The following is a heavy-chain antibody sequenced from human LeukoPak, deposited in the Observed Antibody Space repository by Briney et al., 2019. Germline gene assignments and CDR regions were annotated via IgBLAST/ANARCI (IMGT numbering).Heavy chain of an antibody. J-gene: IGHJ4*02. CDR1: GGTFSSYA. CDR3: ANTFYSSTWYVPDGY. CDR2: IIPIFGTA. Sequence: SVKVSCKASGGTFSSYAISWVRQAPGQGLEWMGGIIPIFGTANYAQKFQGRVTITADESTSTAYMELNSLRAEDTAVYYCANTFYSSTWYVPDGYWGQGTLVTVSS. D-gene: IGHD6-13*01. V-gene: IGHV1-69*13.